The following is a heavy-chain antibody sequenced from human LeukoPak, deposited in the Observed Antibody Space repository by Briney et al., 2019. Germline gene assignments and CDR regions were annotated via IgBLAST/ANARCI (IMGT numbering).Heavy chain of an antibody. CDR3: AKDQFYDFDI. CDR2: ISRSSSTI. Sequence: GGSLRLSCACSGFTFRSYSMIWVRQAPGKGLEWVSYISRSSSTIYYADSVKGRFTISRDNAKNSLYLQMNSLRDEDTAVYYCAKDQFYDFDIWGQGTMVTVSS. V-gene: IGHV3-48*02. J-gene: IGHJ3*02. CDR1: GFTFRSYS.